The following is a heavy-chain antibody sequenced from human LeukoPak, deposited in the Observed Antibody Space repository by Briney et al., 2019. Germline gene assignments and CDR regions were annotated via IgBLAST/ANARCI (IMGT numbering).Heavy chain of an antibody. J-gene: IGHJ6*03. Sequence: PSETLSLTCAVYGGSFSGYYWSWIRQPPGKGLEWIGEINHSGSTNYNPSLKSRVTISVDTSKNQFSLKLSSVTAADTAVYYCAREPRATMTTVTSGGYYYMDVWGKGTMVTVSS. CDR3: AREPRATMTTVTSGGYYYMDV. CDR2: INHSGST. V-gene: IGHV4-34*01. CDR1: GGSFSGYY. D-gene: IGHD4-17*01.